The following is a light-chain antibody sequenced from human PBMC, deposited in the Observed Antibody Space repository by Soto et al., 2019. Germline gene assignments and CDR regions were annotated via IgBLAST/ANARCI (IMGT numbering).Light chain of an antibody. CDR3: ATWDDSLVSPV. CDR2: RNN. Sequence: QSVLTQPPSAXXXPGQRVTISCSGSSSNIGINFVDWYQQLPGTAPKLLMYRNNERPSGVPDRFSGSKSGTSASLAISGLRPEDEADYYCATWDDSLVSPVFGGATKLTVL. V-gene: IGLV1-47*01. J-gene: IGLJ3*02. CDR1: SSNIGINF.